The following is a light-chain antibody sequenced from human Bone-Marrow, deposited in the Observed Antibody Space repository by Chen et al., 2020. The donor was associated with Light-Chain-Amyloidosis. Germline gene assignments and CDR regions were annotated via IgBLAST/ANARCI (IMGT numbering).Light chain of an antibody. CDR1: SGSIATNY. V-gene: IGLV6-57*01. CDR3: QSYQGSSQGV. Sequence: NFMLTQPHSVSESPGKTVIISCTRSSGSIATNYVQWYQQRPGISPTTLIYEDDQSPTGVPDRFSGSIDSSSNSASLTIAGLKNEDEADYYCQSYQGSSQGVFGGGAKLTVL. J-gene: IGLJ3*02. CDR2: EDD.